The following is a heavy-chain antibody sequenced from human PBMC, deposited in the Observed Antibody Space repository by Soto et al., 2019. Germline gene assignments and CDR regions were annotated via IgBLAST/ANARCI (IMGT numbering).Heavy chain of an antibody. CDR2: IYPGDSDT. V-gene: IGHV5-51*01. J-gene: IGHJ5*02. D-gene: IGHD1-26*01. CDR3: AGQLDSGSYFYWFDP. Sequence: EVQLVQSGAEVKKPGESLKISCKGSGYSFTSYWIGWVRQMPGKGLEWMGIIYPGDSDTRYSPSFQGRVTISADKSISTGYLQWGSLKASDTAMYYCAGQLDSGSYFYWFDPWGQGTLVTVSS. CDR1: GYSFTSYW.